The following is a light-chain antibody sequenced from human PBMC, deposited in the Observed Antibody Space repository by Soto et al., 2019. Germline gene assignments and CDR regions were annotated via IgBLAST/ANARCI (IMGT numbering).Light chain of an antibody. J-gene: IGKJ1*01. V-gene: IGKV1-39*01. CDR2: AAS. CDR1: ASISNY. Sequence: ITQSPSGLSAPAGSTVILTFRSSASISNYLNWYQQTPGKAPNLLVYAASSLQSGVPSRFSGSGSGTDFTLTISNLQPEDFATYSCQQSYITPWTFGKGTKVDIK. CDR3: QQSYITPWT.